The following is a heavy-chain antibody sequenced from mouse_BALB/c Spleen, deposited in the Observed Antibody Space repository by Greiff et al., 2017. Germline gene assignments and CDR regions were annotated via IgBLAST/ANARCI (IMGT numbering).Heavy chain of an antibody. CDR2: IYPGSGNT. CDR1: GYTFTDYY. D-gene: IGHD2-10*01. J-gene: IGHJ4*01. CDR3: ARALPYYCNFEGIYYYAMDY. Sequence: QVQLQQSGAELARPGASVKLSCKASGYTFTDYYINWVKQRTGQGLEWIGEIYPGSGNTYYNEKFKGKATLTADKSSSTAYMQLSSLTSEDSAVYICARALPYYCNFEGIYYYAMDYWGQGTSVTVSS. V-gene: IGHV1-77*01.